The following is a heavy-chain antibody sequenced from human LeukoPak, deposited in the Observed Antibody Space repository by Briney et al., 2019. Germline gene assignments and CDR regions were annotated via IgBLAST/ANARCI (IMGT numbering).Heavy chain of an antibody. CDR1: GFTFTDST. V-gene: IGHV3-73*01. J-gene: IGHJ1*01. CDR3: VRGPTGWTEFFQQ. Sequence: GGSLRLSCAASGFTFTDSTMHWVRQASGKGREWVARIRTKVDKYSAEYGVSVTGRFTISRDDAKGMSYLQMTNLKTEDTAVYYSVRGPTGWTEFFQQWGQGTLVTVSS. D-gene: IGHD6-19*01. CDR2: IRTKVDKYSA.